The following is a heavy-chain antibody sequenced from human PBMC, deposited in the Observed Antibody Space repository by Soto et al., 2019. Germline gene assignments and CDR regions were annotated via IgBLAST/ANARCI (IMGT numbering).Heavy chain of an antibody. V-gene: IGHV3-21*01. D-gene: IGHD3-10*01. CDR2: ISSSSSYI. CDR1: GFTFSTYS. CDR3: ARDRGGDLKAFDI. Sequence: EVQLVESGGGLVKPGGSLRLSCAASGFTFSTYSMNWVRQAPGKGLEWVSSISSSSSYIYYADSVKGRFTISRDNAKNSLYLKMNSLRAGDTVVYYGARDRGGDLKAFDIWGQGTMVTVSS. J-gene: IGHJ3*02.